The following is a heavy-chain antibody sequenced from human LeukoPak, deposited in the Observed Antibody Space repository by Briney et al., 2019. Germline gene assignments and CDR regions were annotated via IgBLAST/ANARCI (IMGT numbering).Heavy chain of an antibody. Sequence: ASPKVSCKASGGTFSSYAISWVRQAPGQGLEWMGRIIPILGIANYAQKFQGRVTITADKSTSTAYMELSSLRSEDTAVYYCARVPPIQGYYGMDVWGQGTTVTVSS. CDR3: ARVPPIQGYYGMDV. V-gene: IGHV1-69*04. CDR1: GGTFSSYA. CDR2: IIPILGIA. J-gene: IGHJ6*02.